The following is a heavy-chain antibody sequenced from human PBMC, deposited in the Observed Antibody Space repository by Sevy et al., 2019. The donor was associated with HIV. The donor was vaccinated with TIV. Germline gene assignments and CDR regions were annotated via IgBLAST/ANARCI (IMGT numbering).Heavy chain of an antibody. CDR1: GFTFSSYG. CDR3: ARDYCGSSYNYYGMDV. CDR2: ISYDGSSK. Sequence: GGCLRLSCAASGFTFSSYGIHWVRQAPGKGLDWMAVISYDGSSKYYADSVKGRFTISRDNSKNRLYLQMNSLRAEDTTVYNSARDYCGSSYNYYGMDVWGQGTTVTVSS. D-gene: IGHD2-21*01. V-gene: IGHV3-30-3*01. J-gene: IGHJ6*02.